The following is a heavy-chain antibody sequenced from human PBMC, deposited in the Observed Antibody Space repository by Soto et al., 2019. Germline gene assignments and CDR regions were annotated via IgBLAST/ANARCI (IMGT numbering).Heavy chain of an antibody. J-gene: IGHJ4*02. CDR2: ISGYNGNT. D-gene: IGHD2-15*01. V-gene: IGHV1-18*01. CDR1: GFTFSKFG. CDR3: ARAYCSAGSCYPDY. Sequence: QVQLVQSGAEVKKPGASVKVSCKASGFTFSKFGISWVRQAPGQGLEWMGWISGYNGNTDYAQKFQGRVTMTTGTSTSTAYLELRSLRSDDTAVFFCARAYCSAGSCYPDYWGQGTLVTVSS.